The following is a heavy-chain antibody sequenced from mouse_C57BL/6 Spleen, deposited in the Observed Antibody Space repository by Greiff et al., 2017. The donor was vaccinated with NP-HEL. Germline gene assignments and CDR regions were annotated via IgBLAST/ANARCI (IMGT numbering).Heavy chain of an antibody. CDR1: GYTFTEYT. CDR2: FYLGMVGI. CDR3: ARHEGGWLLRSYWYFDV. Sequence: QVQLQQSGAELVKPGASVKLSCRASGYTFTEYTIHWVRQRSGQGFEWMGWFYLGMVGIRYNEKFKDKATLTADKASSTVYMELSRLTSEDSAVYFCARHEGGWLLRSYWYFDVWGTGTTVTVSS. V-gene: IGHV1-62-2*01. J-gene: IGHJ1*03. D-gene: IGHD2-3*01.